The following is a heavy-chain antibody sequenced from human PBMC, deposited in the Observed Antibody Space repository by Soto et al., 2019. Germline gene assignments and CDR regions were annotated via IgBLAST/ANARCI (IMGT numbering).Heavy chain of an antibody. CDR1: GFTFSNYI. Sequence: QLQLVESGGGVVQPGRSLRLSCAASGFTFSNYIMHWVRQAPGKGLEWVAFISYDGSNKDYADSVKGRFTISRDNSKNTLYLQLSRLRPEDTAVYYCAGGDTYYAMGVWGQGTMVTVSS. CDR3: AGGDTYYAMGV. D-gene: IGHD5-18*01. J-gene: IGHJ6*02. V-gene: IGHV3-30-3*01. CDR2: ISYDGSNK.